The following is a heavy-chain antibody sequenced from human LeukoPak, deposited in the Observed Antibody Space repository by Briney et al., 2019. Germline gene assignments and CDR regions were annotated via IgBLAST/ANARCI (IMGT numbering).Heavy chain of an antibody. CDR2: ISSHGGST. CDR3: ARGSGSYGAFDI. CDR1: GFSFSSYT. J-gene: IGHJ3*02. Sequence: GGSLRHSCAASGFSFSSYTMNWVRQAPGKGLEYASAISSHGGSTYYADSVKGRFIISRDNSKNTLHLQMSSLRAEDTAVYYCARGSGSYGAFDIWGQGTMVTVSS. V-gene: IGHV3-64D*09. D-gene: IGHD1-26*01.